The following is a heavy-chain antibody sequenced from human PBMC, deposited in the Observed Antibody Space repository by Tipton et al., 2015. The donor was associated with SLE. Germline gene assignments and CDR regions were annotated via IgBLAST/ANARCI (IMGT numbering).Heavy chain of an antibody. CDR2: IYHSGST. CDR3: TRGVGARGSNLDY. D-gene: IGHD1-26*01. CDR1: GYSISSGYY. V-gene: IGHV4-38-2*01. Sequence: TLSLTCAVSGYSISSGYYWGWIRQPPGKGLECIGTIYHSGSTYYNPSLKSRVTISVDTSKNQFSLKLSSVTAADTAVYYCTRGVGARGSNLDYWGQGSLVTVSS. J-gene: IGHJ4*02.